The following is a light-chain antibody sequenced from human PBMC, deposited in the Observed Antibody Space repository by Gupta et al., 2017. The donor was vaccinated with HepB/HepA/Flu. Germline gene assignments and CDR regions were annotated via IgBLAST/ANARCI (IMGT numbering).Light chain of an antibody. Sequence: DSVMTQSPLCLPVTLGEPASISCRTSQSRRQSNGYNYLAWYLQKPGQSPQLLIYVGSKRACGVPDRFSGSGYGTDFTLRIRRGEAEDVGVYYCTQGLQTSISFGHGTNVDIK. CDR1: QSRRQSNGYNY. V-gene: IGKV2-28*01. CDR2: VGS. J-gene: IGKJ3*01. CDR3: TQGLQTSIS.